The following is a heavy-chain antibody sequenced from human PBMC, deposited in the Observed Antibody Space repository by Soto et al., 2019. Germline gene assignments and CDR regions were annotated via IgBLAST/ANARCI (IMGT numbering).Heavy chain of an antibody. D-gene: IGHD2-21*02. CDR3: ARETGDPLKAYSPDY. CDR2: IYYSGST. Sequence: QVQLQESGPGLVKPSQTLSLTCTVSGGSISSGGYYWSWIRQHPGKGLEWIEYIYYSGSTYYNPSLKSRFTISVDTSKNQFDLKLSSVTAADTAVYYCARETGDPLKAYSPDYWGQGTLVTVSS. CDR1: GGSISSGGYY. J-gene: IGHJ4*02. V-gene: IGHV4-31*03.